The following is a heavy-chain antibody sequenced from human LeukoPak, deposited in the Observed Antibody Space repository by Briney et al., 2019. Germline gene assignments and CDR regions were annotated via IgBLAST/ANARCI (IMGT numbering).Heavy chain of an antibody. V-gene: IGHV3-30*04. CDR3: ARGLVPFDY. D-gene: IGHD6-19*01. CDR1: GFTFSSYA. J-gene: IGHJ4*02. CDR2: ISYDGSNK. Sequence: GGSLRLSCAASGFTFSSYAMHWVRQAPGEGLEWVAVISYDGSNKYYADSVKGRFTISRDNSKNTLYLQMNSLRAEDTAVYYCARGLVPFDYWGQGTLVTVSS.